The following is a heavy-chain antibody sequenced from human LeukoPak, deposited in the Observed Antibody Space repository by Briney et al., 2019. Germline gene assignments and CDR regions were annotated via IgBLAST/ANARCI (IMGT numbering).Heavy chain of an antibody. CDR2: IIPILGIA. D-gene: IGHD6-13*01. J-gene: IGHJ5*02. CDR3: ARDPKGQQLDDWFDP. V-gene: IGHV1-69*04. CDR1: GGTFSSYA. Sequence: SLTVSCKASGGTFSSYAISWVRQAPGQGLEWMGRIIPILGIANYAQKFQGRVTITADKSTSTAYMELSSLRSEDTAVYYCARDPKGQQLDDWFDPWGQGTLVTVSS.